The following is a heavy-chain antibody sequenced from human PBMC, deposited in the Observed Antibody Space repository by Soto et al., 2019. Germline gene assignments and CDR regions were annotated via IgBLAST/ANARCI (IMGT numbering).Heavy chain of an antibody. D-gene: IGHD6-13*01. J-gene: IGHJ6*02. V-gene: IGHV5-51*01. CDR3: ASSSIPGAAAADTDYYGMDV. CDR1: GYSFTSYW. CDR2: IYPGDSDT. Sequence: GESLKISCKGSGYSFTSYWIGWVRQMPGKGLEWMGIIYPGDSDTRYSPSFQGQVTISADKSISTAYPQWSSLKASDTAMYYCASSSIPGAAAADTDYYGMDVWGQGTTVTVSS.